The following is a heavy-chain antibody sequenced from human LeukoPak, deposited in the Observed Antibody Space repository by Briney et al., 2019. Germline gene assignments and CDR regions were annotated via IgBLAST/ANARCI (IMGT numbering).Heavy chain of an antibody. CDR2: ISYEGSDK. CDR1: GFTFSNHA. V-gene: IGHV3-30-3*01. CDR3: TREGSGRLIDY. J-gene: IGHJ4*02. D-gene: IGHD3-22*01. Sequence: PGRSLRLSCVDSGFTFSNHAMHWVRQAPDKGLEWVAVISYEGSDKHYTDSVKGRFTISRDNSKKTLYLQMNSLRTEDTALYYCTREGSGRLIDYWSQGNLVTVSS.